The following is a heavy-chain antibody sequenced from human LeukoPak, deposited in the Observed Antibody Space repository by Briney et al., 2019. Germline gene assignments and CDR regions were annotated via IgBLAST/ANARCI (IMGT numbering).Heavy chain of an antibody. Sequence: GGSLRLSCAASGFTFDDYAMHWVRQAPGKGLEWVSGISWNSGSIGYADSVKGRFTISRDNAKNSLYLQMNSLRAEDTALYYCAKDKRGYSYGLDYWGQGTLVTVSS. J-gene: IGHJ4*02. CDR3: AKDKRGYSYGLDY. CDR2: ISWNSGSI. V-gene: IGHV3-9*01. D-gene: IGHD5-18*01. CDR1: GFTFDDYA.